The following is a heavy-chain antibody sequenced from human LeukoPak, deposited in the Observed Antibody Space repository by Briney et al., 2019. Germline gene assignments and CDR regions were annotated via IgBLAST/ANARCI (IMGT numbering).Heavy chain of an antibody. CDR1: GGSISSGNYY. V-gene: IGHV4-61*02. CDR3: ARQSGMKATYYFDY. Sequence: QVQLQESGPGLVKPSQTLSLTCTVSGGSISSGNYYWSWIRQPAGKGLEWIGRIHASGSTNYNPSLKSRVTISVDTTKNQFSLKLSSVTAADTAVYYCARQSGMKATYYFDYWGQGTLVTVSS. D-gene: IGHD6-13*01. J-gene: IGHJ4*02. CDR2: IHASGST.